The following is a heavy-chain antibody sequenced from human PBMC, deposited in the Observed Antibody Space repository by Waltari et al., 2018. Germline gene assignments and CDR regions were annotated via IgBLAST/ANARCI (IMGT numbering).Heavy chain of an antibody. Sequence: EVQLVESGGGLVQPGGSLRLSCAASGFTFSSYWMSWVRQAPGKGLEWVANIKQDGSEKYYVDSVKGRFTISRDNAKNSLYLQMNSLRAEDTAVYYCARDGITIFGVVNPFYYWGQGTLVTVSS. D-gene: IGHD3-3*01. J-gene: IGHJ4*02. V-gene: IGHV3-7*01. CDR1: GFTFSSYW. CDR3: ARDGITIFGVVNPFYY. CDR2: IKQDGSEK.